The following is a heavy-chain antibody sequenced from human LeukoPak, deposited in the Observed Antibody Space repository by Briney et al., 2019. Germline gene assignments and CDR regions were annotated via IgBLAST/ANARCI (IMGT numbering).Heavy chain of an antibody. J-gene: IGHJ4*02. Sequence: PGGSLRLSCAASGFTFSDYYMSWIRQAPGKGLEWVAVISYDGSNKYYADSVKGRFTISRDNSKNTLYLQMNSLRAEDTAVYYCARDVDYGGNSGVDYWGQGTLVTVSS. CDR2: ISYDGSNK. CDR1: GFTFSDYY. CDR3: ARDVDYGGNSGVDY. V-gene: IGHV3-30-3*01. D-gene: IGHD4-23*01.